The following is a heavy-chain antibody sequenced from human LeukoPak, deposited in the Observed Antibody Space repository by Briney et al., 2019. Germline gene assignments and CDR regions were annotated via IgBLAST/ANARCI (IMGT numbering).Heavy chain of an antibody. Sequence: ASVKVSCKASGYTFTGYYMHWVRQAPGQGLEWMGWINPNSGGTNYAQNFQDRVTMTRDTSISTAYMELSRLRSDGTAVYYCARGNDFSNSGPLLDYWGQGTLVTVSS. CDR2: INPNSGGT. J-gene: IGHJ4*02. D-gene: IGHD4-4*01. V-gene: IGHV1-2*02. CDR1: GYTFTGYY. CDR3: ARGNDFSNSGPLLDY.